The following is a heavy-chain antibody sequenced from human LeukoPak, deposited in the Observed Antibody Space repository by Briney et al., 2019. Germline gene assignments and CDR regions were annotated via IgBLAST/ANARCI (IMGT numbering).Heavy chain of an antibody. CDR2: INYSGST. CDR1: GGSISSYY. J-gene: IGHJ6*03. V-gene: IGHV4-59*12. Sequence: SETLSLTCTVSGGSISSYYWSWIRQPPGKGLERIGNINYSGSTNYNPSLQSRVTISVDTSKNQFSLKLSSVTAADPAVYYCARGGAAQGLYYYYYYMAVWGKGTTVTVSS. CDR3: ARGGAAQGLYYYYYYMAV. D-gene: IGHD6-13*01.